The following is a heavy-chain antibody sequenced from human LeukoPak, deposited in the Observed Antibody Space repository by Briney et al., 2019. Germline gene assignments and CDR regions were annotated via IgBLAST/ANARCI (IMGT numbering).Heavy chain of an antibody. CDR3: ARGSSIFEVGYYYYMDV. J-gene: IGHJ6*03. CDR2: IKPNSGDT. V-gene: IGHV1-2*02. D-gene: IGHD6-19*01. Sequence: GASVKVSCKASGYTFTGYYMHWVRQAPGQGLEWMAWIKPNSGDTNYAQKFQGRVTLTRDTSISTAYMELSRLTSDDTAMYYCARGSSIFEVGYYYYMDVWGKGTTVTISS. CDR1: GYTFTGYY.